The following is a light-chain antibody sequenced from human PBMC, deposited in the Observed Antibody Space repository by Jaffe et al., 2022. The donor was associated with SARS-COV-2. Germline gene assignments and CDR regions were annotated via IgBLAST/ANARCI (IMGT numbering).Light chain of an antibody. J-gene: IGKJ1*01. CDR2: KAS. CDR3: QQYRSYPWT. CDR1: QSISSW. Sequence: DIQMTQSPSTLSASVADRVTITCRASQSISSWLAWYQQKPGKAPKPLIYKASNLESGVPSRFSGSGSGTEFTLTISGLQPDDFATYYCQQYRSYPWTFGQGTKVEVK. V-gene: IGKV1-5*03.